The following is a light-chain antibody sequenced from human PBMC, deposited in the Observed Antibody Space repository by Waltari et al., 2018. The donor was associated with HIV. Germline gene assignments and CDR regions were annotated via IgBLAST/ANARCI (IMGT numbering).Light chain of an antibody. Sequence: QSALTQPASVSGSPGQWITISCTGTNSDLGVYNFVSWYQQHPGNANKLISFEVSNRPSGVSDRFSGSNSGNTASLTISGLQAEDEADYYCSSYRNSRTWVFGGGTKLTVL. J-gene: IGLJ3*02. V-gene: IGLV2-14*01. CDR1: NSDLGVYNF. CDR3: SSYRNSRTWV. CDR2: EVS.